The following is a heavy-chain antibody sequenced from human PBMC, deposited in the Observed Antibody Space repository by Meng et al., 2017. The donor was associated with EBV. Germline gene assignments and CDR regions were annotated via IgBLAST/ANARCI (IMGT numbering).Heavy chain of an antibody. V-gene: IGHV1-18*01. J-gene: IGHJ5*02. Sequence: VQSGTEVKHHGASVKVSCKSSGYTFTSYGISWLRQAPGQGLEWMGWISAYNGNTNYAQKLQGRVTMTTDTSTSTAYMELRSLRSDDTAVYYCARETSGYDFNWFDPWGQGTLVTVSS. D-gene: IGHD5-12*01. CDR2: ISAYNGNT. CDR1: GYTFTSYG. CDR3: ARETSGYDFNWFDP.